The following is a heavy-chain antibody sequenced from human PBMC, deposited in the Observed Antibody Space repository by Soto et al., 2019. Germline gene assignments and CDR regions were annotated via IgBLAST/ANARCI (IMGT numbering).Heavy chain of an antibody. Sequence: GGPVEGTWEECRGSLGSRSLRWLRQETGKRVERGGGSIPIFGTANYAQKFQGRVTITADESTSTAYMELSSLRSEDTAVYYCARAVSYYDTSGYSAPKLDNWFDPWGQGTLVNVSS. CDR1: RGSLGSRS. D-gene: IGHD3-22*01. CDR2: SIPIFGTA. CDR3: ARAVSYYDTSGYSAPKLDNWFDP. V-gene: IGHV1-69*13. J-gene: IGHJ5*02.